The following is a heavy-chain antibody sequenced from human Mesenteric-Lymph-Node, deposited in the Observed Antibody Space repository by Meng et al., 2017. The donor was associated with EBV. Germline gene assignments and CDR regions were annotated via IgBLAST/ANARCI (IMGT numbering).Heavy chain of an antibody. CDR3: ARASELLRCFDY. V-gene: IGHV1-3*01. D-gene: IGHD3-10*01. Sequence: QVHLVQSGAEVKRPGASVKVSCKASGYTFTSYAMHWVRQAPGQRLEWLGWIKGDDGKTEYSQNIQGRVTIARDTSARTAYMELSSLKSEDTAVYYCARASELLRCFDYWGQGTLVTVSS. CDR1: GYTFTSYA. CDR2: IKGDDGKT. J-gene: IGHJ4*02.